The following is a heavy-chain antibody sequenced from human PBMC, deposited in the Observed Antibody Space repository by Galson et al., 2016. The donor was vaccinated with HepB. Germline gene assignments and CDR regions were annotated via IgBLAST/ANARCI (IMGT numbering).Heavy chain of an antibody. J-gene: IGHJ5*01. D-gene: IGHD3-10*01. CDR2: INIDGSAT. CDR1: GFTFSTYW. Sequence: SLRLSCAASGFTFSTYWMHWLRQVPGKGLVWVARINIDGSATNYADSVKGRFTVSRDNAQNTLFLQMDSLRDDDTAVYYCAREEITVVGGVITPRFDSWGQGTLVTVSS. V-gene: IGHV3-74*01. CDR3: AREEITVVGGVITPRFDS.